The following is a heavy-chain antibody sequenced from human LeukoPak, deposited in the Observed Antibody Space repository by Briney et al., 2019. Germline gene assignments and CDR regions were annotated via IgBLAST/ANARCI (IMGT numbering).Heavy chain of an antibody. CDR1: GGTFSSYT. D-gene: IGHD2-21*01. CDR2: IIPTLGIA. J-gene: IGHJ4*02. Sequence: SVKVSCKASGGTFSSYTISWVRQAPGQGLEWMGRIIPTLGIANYAQKFQGRVTITADKSTSTAYMELSSLRSEDTAVYYCARDLTAYCGGDCYPHYWGQGTLVTVSS. V-gene: IGHV1-69*04. CDR3: ARDLTAYCGGDCYPHY.